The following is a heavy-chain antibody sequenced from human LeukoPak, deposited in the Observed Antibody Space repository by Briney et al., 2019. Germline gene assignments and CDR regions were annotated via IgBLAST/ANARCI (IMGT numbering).Heavy chain of an antibody. CDR1: GDSISTNHW. D-gene: IGHD6-6*01. V-gene: IGHV4-4*02. CDR2: IYHSGST. J-gene: IGHJ1*01. CDR3: ARGGAARLHFQN. Sequence: SETLSLTCAVSGDSISTNHWWSWVRQPPGKGLEWIGYIYHSGSTNYNPSLQSRVTISVDTSKNQFSLNLNSVTAADTAVYYCARGGAARLHFQNWGQGTLVTVSS.